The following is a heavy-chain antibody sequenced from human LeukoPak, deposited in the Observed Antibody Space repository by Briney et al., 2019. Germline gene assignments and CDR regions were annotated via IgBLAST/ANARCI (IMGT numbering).Heavy chain of an antibody. Sequence: SETLSLTCTVSGGSISSSSYYWGWIRRPPGKGLEWIGSIYYSGSTYYNPSLKSRVTISVDTSKNQFSLKLSSVTAADTAVYYCASNIVGATNFDYWGQGTLVTVSS. CDR2: IYYSGST. J-gene: IGHJ4*02. CDR1: GGSISSSSYY. V-gene: IGHV4-39*01. D-gene: IGHD1-26*01. CDR3: ASNIVGATNFDY.